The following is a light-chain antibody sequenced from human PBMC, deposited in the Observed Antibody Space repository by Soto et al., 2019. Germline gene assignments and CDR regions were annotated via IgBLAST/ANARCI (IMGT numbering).Light chain of an antibody. CDR1: QSVSSY. CDR3: QQRTNLPT. J-gene: IGKJ3*01. V-gene: IGKV3-11*01. Sequence: EIVLTQSPATLSLSPGERATLSCRASQSVSSYLAWYQQRPGQPPRLLIYATSNRATGIPARFSGSGSGTDVTLTINSLEPEDFAVYFCQQRTNLPTFGPGTKVDIK. CDR2: ATS.